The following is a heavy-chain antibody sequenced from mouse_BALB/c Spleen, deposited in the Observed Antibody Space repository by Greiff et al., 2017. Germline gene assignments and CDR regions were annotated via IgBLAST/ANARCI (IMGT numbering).Heavy chain of an antibody. CDR3: AREGLRRPGFTY. V-gene: IGHV5-4*02. J-gene: IGHJ3*01. D-gene: IGHD2-4*01. Sequence: EVKLMESGGGLVQPGGSLKLSCAASGFTFSDYYMYWVRQTPEKRLEWVATISDGGSYTYYPDSVKGRFTISRDNAKNNLYLQMSSLKSEDTAMYYCAREGLRRPGFTYWGQGTLVTVSA. CDR2: ISDGGSYT. CDR1: GFTFSDYY.